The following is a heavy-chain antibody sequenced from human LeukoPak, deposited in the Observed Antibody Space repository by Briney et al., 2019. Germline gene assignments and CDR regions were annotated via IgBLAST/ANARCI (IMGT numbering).Heavy chain of an antibody. CDR2: IIPMFGIA. V-gene: IGHV1-69*13. CDR1: GGTFTRYA. J-gene: IGHJ4*02. CDR3: ARDRPYTGGWRGFDY. D-gene: IGHD6-19*01. Sequence: SVKVSCKASGGTFTRYAISWVRQAPGQGLERMGGIIPMFGIANYAQKLQGRVTITADESTSTAYMELSSLRSEDTAVYYCARDRPYTGGWRGFDYWGQGTLVTVSS.